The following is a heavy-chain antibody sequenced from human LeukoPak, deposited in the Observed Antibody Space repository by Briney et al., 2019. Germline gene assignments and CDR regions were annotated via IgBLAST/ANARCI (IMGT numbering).Heavy chain of an antibody. V-gene: IGHV3-66*01. CDR3: ARGGMVRGVRNFDY. CDR1: GFSVNTNY. Sequence: GGSLRLSCAASGFSVNTNYMTWVRQAPGKGLEWVSVLYSGGGAYYSDSVKDRFTISRDNAKNSLYLQMNSLRAEDTAVYYCARGGMVRGVRNFDYWGQGTLVTVSS. J-gene: IGHJ4*02. D-gene: IGHD3-10*01. CDR2: LYSGGGA.